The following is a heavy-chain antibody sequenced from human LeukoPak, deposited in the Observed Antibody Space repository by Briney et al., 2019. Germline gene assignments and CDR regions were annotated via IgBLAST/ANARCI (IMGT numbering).Heavy chain of an antibody. V-gene: IGHV3-23*01. J-gene: IGHJ4*02. D-gene: IGHD1-26*01. Sequence: GGSLRLSCAASGFTFSSYGMSWVRQAPGKGLEWVSAISGSGGSTYYADSVKGRFTISRDNSKNTLYLQMNSLRAEDTAVYYCAKGDVGALSFDYWGQGTLVTVSS. CDR1: GFTFSSYG. CDR2: ISGSGGST. CDR3: AKGDVGALSFDY.